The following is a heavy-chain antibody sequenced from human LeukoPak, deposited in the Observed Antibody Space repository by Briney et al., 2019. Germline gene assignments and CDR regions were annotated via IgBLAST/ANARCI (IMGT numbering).Heavy chain of an antibody. D-gene: IGHD5-12*01. CDR3: ARQGEWSGYAFNC. CDR1: GFTFSTYW. V-gene: IGHV3-7*01. Sequence: GGSLRLSCAASGFTFSTYWMSWVRQAPGKGLEWVANIKQDGSEKHYVDSVKGRFTISRDNAKNSLYLQMNSLRAEDTAVYYCARQGEWSGYAFNCWGQGTLVTVSS. CDR2: IKQDGSEK. J-gene: IGHJ4*02.